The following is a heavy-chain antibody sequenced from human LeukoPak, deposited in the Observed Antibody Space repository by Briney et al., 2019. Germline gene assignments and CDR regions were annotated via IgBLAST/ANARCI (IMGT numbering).Heavy chain of an antibody. V-gene: IGHV4-59*12. CDR3: ARALEWLLYWYFDY. D-gene: IGHD3-3*01. CDR1: GGSISSYY. Sequence: SETLSLTCTVSGGSISSYYWSWIRQPPGKGLEWIGYIYYSGSTNYNPSLKSRVTISVDTSKNQFSLKLSSVTAADTAVYYCARALEWLLYWYFDYWGQGTLVTVSS. J-gene: IGHJ4*02. CDR2: IYYSGST.